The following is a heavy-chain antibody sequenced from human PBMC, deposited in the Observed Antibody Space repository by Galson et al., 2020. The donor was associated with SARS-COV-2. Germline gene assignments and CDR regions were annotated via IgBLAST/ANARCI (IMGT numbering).Heavy chain of an antibody. CDR2: INHSGST. Sequence: SETLSLTCAVYGGSFSGYYWSWIRQPPGKGLEWIGEINHSGSTNYNPSLKSRVTISVDTSKNQFSLKLSSVTAADTAVYYCARGRWYYYDSSGYYPYFDYWGQGTLVTVSS. CDR3: ARGRWYYYDSSGYYPYFDY. CDR1: GGSFSGYY. V-gene: IGHV4-34*01. D-gene: IGHD3-22*01. J-gene: IGHJ4*02.